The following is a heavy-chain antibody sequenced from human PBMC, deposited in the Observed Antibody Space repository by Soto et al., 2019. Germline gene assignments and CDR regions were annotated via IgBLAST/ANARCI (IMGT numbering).Heavy chain of an antibody. V-gene: IGHV1-8*01. CDR3: ARGQGAAAGIFYYYYYGMDV. J-gene: IGHJ6*02. Sequence: ASVKVSCKASGYTFTSYDINWVRQATGQGLEWMGWMNPNSGNTGYAQKFQGRVTMTRNTSISTAYMELSSLRSEDTAVYYCARGQGAAAGIFYYYYYGMDVWGQGTTVTVSS. D-gene: IGHD6-13*01. CDR1: GYTFTSYD. CDR2: MNPNSGNT.